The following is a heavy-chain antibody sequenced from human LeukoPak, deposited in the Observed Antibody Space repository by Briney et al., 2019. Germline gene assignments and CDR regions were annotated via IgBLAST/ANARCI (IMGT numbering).Heavy chain of an antibody. CDR2: IHYSGST. CDR3: AREYRGSSFGVVSHAFDI. J-gene: IGHJ3*02. CDR1: GGSISSYY. V-gene: IGHV4-59*01. Sequence: SETLSLTCTVSGGSISSYYWSWIRQPPGKGLEWIGYIHYSGSTNYNPSLKSRVTISVDTSKNQFSLKLSSVTAADTAVYYCAREYRGSSFGVVSHAFDIWGQGTMVTVSS. D-gene: IGHD3-3*01.